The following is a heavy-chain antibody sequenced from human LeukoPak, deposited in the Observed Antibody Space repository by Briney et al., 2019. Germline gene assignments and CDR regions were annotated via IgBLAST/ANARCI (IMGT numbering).Heavy chain of an antibody. CDR2: IAASSGDT. CDR3: AKTAYGDYVNWFDP. J-gene: IGHJ5*02. V-gene: IGHV3-23*01. D-gene: IGHD4-17*01. CDR1: GFIFRNYA. Sequence: GGSLRHSCAASGFIFRNYAMNWVRQAPGRGLEWVASIAASSGDTYYPDSVRGRFTISRDNSKNTLYLQMNSLRAEDTALYYCAKTAYGDYVNWFDPWGQGTLVTVSS.